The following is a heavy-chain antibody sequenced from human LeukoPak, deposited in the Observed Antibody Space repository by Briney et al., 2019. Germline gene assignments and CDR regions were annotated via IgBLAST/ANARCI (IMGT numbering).Heavy chain of an antibody. J-gene: IGHJ4*02. CDR3: AKRVTTVVTPYYFDY. CDR2: ISGSGGTA. D-gene: IGHD4-23*01. CDR1: GFTFSIYA. V-gene: IGHV3-23*01. Sequence: GGSLRLSCAASGFTFSIYAMSWVRQAPGKGLEWVSAISGSGGTAYYADSVKGRFTISRDNSKNTLYLQMNSLRAEDTAVYYCAKRVTTVVTPYYFDYWGQGTLVTVSS.